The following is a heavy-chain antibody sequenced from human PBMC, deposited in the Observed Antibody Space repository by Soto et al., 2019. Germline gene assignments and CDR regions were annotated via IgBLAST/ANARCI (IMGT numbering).Heavy chain of an antibody. CDR3: ARDKIAAADKDWYFDL. CDR1: GFTFSSYS. V-gene: IGHV3-48*01. D-gene: IGHD6-13*01. J-gene: IGHJ2*01. CDR2: ISSSSSTI. Sequence: GGSLRLSCAASGFTFSSYSRNWVRQAPGKGLEWVSYISSSSSTIYYADSVKGRFTISRDNAKNSLYLQMNSLRAEDTAVYYCARDKIAAADKDWYFDLWGRGTLVTVSS.